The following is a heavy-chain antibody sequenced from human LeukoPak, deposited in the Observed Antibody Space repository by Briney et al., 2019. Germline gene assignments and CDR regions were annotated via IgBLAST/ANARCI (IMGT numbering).Heavy chain of an antibody. V-gene: IGHV3-9*01. CDR1: GFTFDDYA. D-gene: IGHD3-22*01. Sequence: PGGSLRLSCAASGFTFDDYAMHWIRQAPGKGLEWVSGISWNSGSIGYADSVKGRFTISRDNAKNSLYLQMNSLRAEDTALYYCAKDTTGYDSSGYYDFDYWGQGTLVTVSS. CDR3: AKDTTGYDSSGYYDFDY. CDR2: ISWNSGSI. J-gene: IGHJ4*02.